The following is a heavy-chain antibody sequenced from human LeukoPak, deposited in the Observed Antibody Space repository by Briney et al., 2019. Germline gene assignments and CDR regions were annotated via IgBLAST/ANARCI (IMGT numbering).Heavy chain of an antibody. CDR3: ARDDNAFDI. Sequence: PGGSLRLSYAASGFIVSDNYMAWARQAPGKGLEWVSLIYSGGDTHHAASVRGRFTISRDNSSNTLYLQMDSLRAEDTALYYCARDDNAFDIWGQGTMVTVSS. V-gene: IGHV3-53*01. CDR1: GFIVSDNY. J-gene: IGHJ3*02. CDR2: IYSGGDT.